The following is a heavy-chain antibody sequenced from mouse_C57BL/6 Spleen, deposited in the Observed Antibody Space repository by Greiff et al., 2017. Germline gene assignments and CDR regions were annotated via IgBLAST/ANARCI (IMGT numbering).Heavy chain of an antibody. Sequence: EVQLQESGGGLVKPGGSLKLSCAASGFTFSDYGMHWVRQAPEKGLEWVAYISSGSSTIYYADTVKGRFTISRDNAKNTLFLQMTSLRSEDTAMYYCAFTVVDYYAMDDWGQGTSVTVSS. J-gene: IGHJ4*01. CDR1: GFTFSDYG. D-gene: IGHD1-1*01. CDR3: AFTVVDYYAMDD. V-gene: IGHV5-17*01. CDR2: ISSGSSTI.